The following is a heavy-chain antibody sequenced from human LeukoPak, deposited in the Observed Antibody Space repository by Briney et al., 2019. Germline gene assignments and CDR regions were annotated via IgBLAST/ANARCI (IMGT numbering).Heavy chain of an antibody. CDR1: GFTVSSNY. Sequence: PGGSLRLSCAASGFTVSSNYMSWVRQAPGKGLEWVSVIYSGGSTYYADSVKGRFTISRHNSKNTLYLQMNSLRAEDTAVYYCVCLPVRAPARDYYYGMDVWGQGTTVTVSS. V-gene: IGHV3-53*04. J-gene: IGHJ6*02. CDR3: VCLPVRAPARDYYYGMDV. CDR2: IYSGGST.